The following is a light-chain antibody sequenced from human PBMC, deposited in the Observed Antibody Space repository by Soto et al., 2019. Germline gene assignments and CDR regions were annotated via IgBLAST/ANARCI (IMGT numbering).Light chain of an antibody. CDR3: QHYGNSPT. J-gene: IGKJ1*01. CDR1: QRFGSSN. Sequence: IVMTQSPGTLSLSPGERGTLSCRASQRFGSSNLAWYQQKPGQAPRLLIYSTSSRATGIPDRFSGSGSGTDFTLSISRLEPEDFAVYWCQHYGNSPTFGQGTKVDIK. CDR2: STS. V-gene: IGKV3-20*01.